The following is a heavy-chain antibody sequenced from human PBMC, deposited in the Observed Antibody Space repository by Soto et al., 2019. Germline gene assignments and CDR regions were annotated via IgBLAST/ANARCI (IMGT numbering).Heavy chain of an antibody. Sequence: QVQLVESGGGVVQPGRSLRLSCAASGFNFNNYGMHWVRQAPGKGLEWVAVIWNDGNGYYYANSVKGRFTISRDNSKNTQYLKMSSLRAEDTAVYYCARRQISPPTRGAASARGGMDVWGQGTTVTVSS. J-gene: IGHJ6*02. D-gene: IGHD6-13*01. CDR3: ARRQISPPTRGAASARGGMDV. CDR2: IWNDGNGY. CDR1: GFNFNNYG. V-gene: IGHV3-33*01.